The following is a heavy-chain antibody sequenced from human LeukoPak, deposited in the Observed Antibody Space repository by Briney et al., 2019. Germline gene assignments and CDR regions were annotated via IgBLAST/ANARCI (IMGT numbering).Heavy chain of an antibody. V-gene: IGHV3-73*01. CDR2: IRSKANSYAT. D-gene: IGHD3-22*01. J-gene: IGHJ4*02. CDR3: TRPYRYYDSSAFDY. Sequence: GGSLRLSCAASWFTFSGSAMHWVRQASGKGLEWVGRIRSKANSYATAYAASVKGRFTISRDDSKNTAYLQMNSLKTEDTAVYYCTRPYRYYDSSAFDYWGQGTLVTVSS. CDR1: WFTFSGSA.